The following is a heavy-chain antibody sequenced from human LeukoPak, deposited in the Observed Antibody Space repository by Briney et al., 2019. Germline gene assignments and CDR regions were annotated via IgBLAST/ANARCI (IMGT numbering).Heavy chain of an antibody. D-gene: IGHD2-2*01. V-gene: IGHV6-1*01. CDR2: TYYRSTWYN. CDR3: ARRLTQYDCFDP. Sequence: SQTLSLTCAISGDSVSSNSVTWNWIRQSPSRGLEWLGRTYYRSTWYNDYAVSVRGRVTVNPDTSKNQFSLHLNSVTPEDTAVYYCARRLTQYDCFDPWGQGIMVTVSS. CDR1: GDSVSSNSVT. J-gene: IGHJ5*02.